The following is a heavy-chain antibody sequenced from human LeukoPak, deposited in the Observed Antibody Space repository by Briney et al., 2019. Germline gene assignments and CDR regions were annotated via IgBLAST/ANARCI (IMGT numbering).Heavy chain of an antibody. CDR3: ARDPIGSSWPYYFDY. J-gene: IGHJ4*02. CDR2: INAGNGNT. V-gene: IGHV1-3*01. CDR1: GGTFSSYA. Sequence: ASVKVSCKASGGTFSSYAISWVRQAPGQGLEWMGWINAGNGNTKYSQKFQGRVTITRDTSASTAYMELSSLRSEDTAVYYCARDPIGSSWPYYFDYWGQGTLVTVSS. D-gene: IGHD6-13*01.